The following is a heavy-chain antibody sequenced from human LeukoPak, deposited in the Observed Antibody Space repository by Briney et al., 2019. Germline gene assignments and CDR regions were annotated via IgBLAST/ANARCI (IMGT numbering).Heavy chain of an antibody. V-gene: IGHV3-74*01. CDR2: INSDGSKT. CDR3: IGDSSSSFDY. D-gene: IGHD6-13*01. Sequence: GGSLRLSCAASGYTFTTYWIHWVRQAPGKGLVWVSLINSDGSKTGYADSVKGRFTISRDNAKNMVYLQMNSLRAEDTAVYYCIGDSSSSFDYCGQGDLVTVSS. J-gene: IGHJ4*02. CDR1: GYTFTTYW.